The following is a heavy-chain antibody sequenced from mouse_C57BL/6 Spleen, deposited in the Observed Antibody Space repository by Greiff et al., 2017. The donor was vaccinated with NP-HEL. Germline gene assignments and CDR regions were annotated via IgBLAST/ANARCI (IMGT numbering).Heavy chain of an antibody. CDR2: IDPETGGT. CDR3: TRPPGAY. Sequence: VQLQQSGAELVRPGASVTLSRKASGYTFTDYEMHWVKQTPVHGLEWIGAIDPETGGTAYNQKFKGKAILTADKSSSTAYMELRSLTSEDSAGYDGTRPPGAYGGQGTLVTVSA. CDR1: GYTFTDYE. V-gene: IGHV1-15*01. J-gene: IGHJ3*01.